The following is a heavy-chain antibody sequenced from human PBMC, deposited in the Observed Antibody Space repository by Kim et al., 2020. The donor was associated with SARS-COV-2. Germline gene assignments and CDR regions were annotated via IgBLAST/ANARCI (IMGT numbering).Heavy chain of an antibody. CDR2: INTGNGNT. V-gene: IGHV1-3*04. J-gene: IGHJ4*02. Sequence: ASVKVSCKASGYTFSNYGIHWVRHAPGQRLEWMGWINTGNGNTKYSQKFQGRVTITRDTSASTAYMELSSLRSEDTAVYYCARVVTTLDYWGQGTLVTVS. CDR3: ARVVTTLDY. D-gene: IGHD4-17*01. CDR1: GYTFSNYG.